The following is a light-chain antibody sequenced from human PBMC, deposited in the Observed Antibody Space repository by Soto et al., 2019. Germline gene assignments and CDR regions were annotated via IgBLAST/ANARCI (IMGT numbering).Light chain of an antibody. V-gene: IGKV3D-20*02. J-gene: IGKJ5*01. Sequence: IVVTQSAATLSLSPGERSTLSCRASHSVSSHYLACYQQQPRQAPTLLLYGASSTAAGIPDRFSGSGSATDFTLPISSLEPEDSAVYYCQQRHLWPITFGQGTRLEI. CDR2: GAS. CDR3: QQRHLWPIT. CDR1: HSVSSHY.